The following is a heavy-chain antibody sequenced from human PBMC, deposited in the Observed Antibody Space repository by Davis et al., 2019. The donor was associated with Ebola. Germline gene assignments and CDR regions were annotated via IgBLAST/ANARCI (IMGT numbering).Heavy chain of an antibody. V-gene: IGHV3-23*01. CDR1: GFTFSSYA. D-gene: IGHD5-18*01. CDR2: ISGSGGST. J-gene: IGHJ4*02. Sequence: GESLKISCAASGFTFSSYAMSWVRQAPGKGLEWVSAISGSGGSTYYADSVKGRFTISRDNAKNSLYLQMNSLRAEDTALYYCAKDSQVDTAMVPDFDYWGQGTLVTVSS. CDR3: AKDSQVDTAMVPDFDY.